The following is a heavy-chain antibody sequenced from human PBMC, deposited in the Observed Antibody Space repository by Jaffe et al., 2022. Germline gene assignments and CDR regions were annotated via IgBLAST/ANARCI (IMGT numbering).Heavy chain of an antibody. CDR1: GYSISSGYY. CDR3: ARGFGHYYDSSGSAPRAPPNWFDP. D-gene: IGHD3-22*01. Sequence: QVQLQESGPGLVKPSETLSLTCAVSGYSISSGYYWGWIRQPPGKGLEWIGSIYHSGSTYYNPSLKSRVTISVDTSKNQFSLKLSSVTAADTAVYYCARGFGHYYDSSGSAPRAPPNWFDPWGQGTLVTVSS. V-gene: IGHV4-38-2*01. CDR2: IYHSGST. J-gene: IGHJ5*02.